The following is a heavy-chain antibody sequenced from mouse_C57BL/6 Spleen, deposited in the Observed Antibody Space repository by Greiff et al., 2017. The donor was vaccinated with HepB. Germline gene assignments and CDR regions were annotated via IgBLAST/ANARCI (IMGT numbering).Heavy chain of an antibody. CDR2: ISSGGDYI. CDR1: GFTFSSYA. V-gene: IGHV5-9-1*02. CDR3: TRDGDYGRWFAY. D-gene: IGHD2-13*01. J-gene: IGHJ3*01. Sequence: EVHLVESGEGLVKPGGSLKLSCAASGFTFSSYAMSWVRQTPEKRLEWVAYISSGGDYIYYADTVKGRFTISRDNARNTLYLQMSSLKSEDTAMYYCTRDGDYGRWFAYWGQGTLVTVSA.